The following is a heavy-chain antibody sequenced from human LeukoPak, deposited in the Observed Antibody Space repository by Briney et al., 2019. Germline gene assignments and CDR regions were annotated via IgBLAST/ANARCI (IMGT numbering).Heavy chain of an antibody. CDR1: GFSVSSNY. V-gene: IGHV3-53*01. CDR2: INSGGST. Sequence: GGSPRLSCAASGFSVSSNYMSWVRQAPGKGLEWVSVINSGGSTYYADPVKGRFTISRDNSKNTVYLQMIGLRVEDTAVYYCARYVSWDYFDYWGQGTLVTVSS. CDR3: ARYVSWDYFDY. J-gene: IGHJ4*02. D-gene: IGHD1-26*01.